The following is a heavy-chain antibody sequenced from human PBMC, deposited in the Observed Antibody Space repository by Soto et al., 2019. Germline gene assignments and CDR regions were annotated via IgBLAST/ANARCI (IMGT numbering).Heavy chain of an antibody. J-gene: IGHJ4*02. CDR2: IKSKTDGGTI. CDR1: GFTFSNAR. D-gene: IGHD2-2*01. V-gene: IGHV3-15*01. CDR3: TTSSYIYCSGPSCFDF. Sequence: EVQLVESGGGLVKSGGSLRLSCAASGFTFSNARMTWVRQVPGKGLEWVGRIKSKTDGGTIDYAAPVKGRFTISRDDSKNTLYLQINSLKTEDTAVYYCTTSSYIYCSGPSCFDFWGQGALVTVSS.